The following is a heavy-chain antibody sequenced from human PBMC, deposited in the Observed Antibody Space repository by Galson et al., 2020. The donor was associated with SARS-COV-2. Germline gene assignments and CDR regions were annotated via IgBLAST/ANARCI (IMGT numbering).Heavy chain of an antibody. Sequence: ASETLSLTCTVSGGSISSSSYYWGWIRQPPGKGLGWIGSIYYSGSTYYNPSLKSRVTISVDTSKNQFSLKLSSVTAADTAVYYCARPATTVTTRDYWGQETLVTVSS. V-gene: IGHV4-39*01. CDR3: ARPATTVTTRDY. D-gene: IGHD4-17*01. CDR2: IYYSGST. J-gene: IGHJ4*02. CDR1: GGSISSSSYY.